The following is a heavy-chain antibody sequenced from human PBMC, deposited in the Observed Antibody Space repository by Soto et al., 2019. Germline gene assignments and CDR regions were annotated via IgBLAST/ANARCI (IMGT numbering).Heavy chain of an antibody. CDR2: VNLNTGGT. CDR1: GYSFTGHY. CDR3: ARDPSSFLGRVYGMDV. V-gene: IGHV1-2*02. Sequence: QVQHVQSGAEVKKPGDSVKVSCKASGYSFTGHYMHWVRRAPGQGLEWMGWVNLNTGGTDYAQEFQGRVTMTTATSIRTVYLEVTRLQFDDTAIYYCARDPSSFLGRVYGMDVWGQGTAVTVSS. J-gene: IGHJ6*02.